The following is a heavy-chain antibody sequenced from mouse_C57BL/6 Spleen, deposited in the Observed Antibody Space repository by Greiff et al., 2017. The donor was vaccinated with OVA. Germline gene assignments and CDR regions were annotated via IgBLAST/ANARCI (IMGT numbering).Heavy chain of an antibody. CDR3: ARDGSNSYAMDY. CDR2: LSDGGSYT. J-gene: IGHJ4*01. V-gene: IGHV5-4*01. Sequence: EVKLVESGGGLVKPGGSLKLSCAASGFTFSSYAMSWVRQTPEKRLEWVATLSDGGSYTYYPDNVKGRFTISRDNAKNNLYLQMSHLKSEDTAMYYCARDGSNSYAMDYWGQGTSVTVSS. CDR1: GFTFSSYA. D-gene: IGHD2-5*01.